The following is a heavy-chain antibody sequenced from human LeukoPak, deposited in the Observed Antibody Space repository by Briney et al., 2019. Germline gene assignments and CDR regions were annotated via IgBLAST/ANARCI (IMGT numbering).Heavy chain of an antibody. CDR2: QKEDGSEE. J-gene: IGHJ1*01. Sequence: GGSLRLSCAVSGFTFSRSSMTWVRQAPGKGLEWVAKQKEDGSEEYYVDSVKGRFTISRDKAKNSQYLQMNSLRAEDTAVYYCATGGAARGYSQHWGQGTLVTVSS. CDR1: GFTFSRSS. CDR3: ATGGAARGYSQH. V-gene: IGHV3-7*05. D-gene: IGHD6-6*01.